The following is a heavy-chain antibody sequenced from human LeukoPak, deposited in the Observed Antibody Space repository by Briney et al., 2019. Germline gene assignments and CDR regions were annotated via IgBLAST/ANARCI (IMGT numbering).Heavy chain of an antibody. CDR1: GFTFSSYS. V-gene: IGHV3-23*01. CDR3: AKVLGFGGDAYGMDV. CDR2: ITDRGDKT. Sequence: GGSLRLSCAASGFTFSSYSMNWVRQAPGKGLEWVSTITDRGDKTFYAASVKGRFTVSRDNSKNTLFLQMNSLRAEDTAVYCCAKVLGFGGDAYGMDVWGLGTTVTVSS. D-gene: IGHD3-10*01. J-gene: IGHJ6*02.